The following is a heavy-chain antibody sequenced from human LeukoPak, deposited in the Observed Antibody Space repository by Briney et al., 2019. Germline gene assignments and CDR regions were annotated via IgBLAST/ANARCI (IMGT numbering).Heavy chain of an antibody. J-gene: IGHJ6*02. V-gene: IGHV4-34*01. Sequence: PSETLSLTCAVYGGSFSGYYWSWIRQPPGKGLEWIGEINHSGSTNYNPSLKSRVTISVDTSKNQFSLKLSSVTAADTAVYYCAKSSDVYYYYYGMDVWGQGTTVTVSS. CDR2: INHSGST. CDR3: AKSSDVYYYYYGMDV. CDR1: GGSFSGYY.